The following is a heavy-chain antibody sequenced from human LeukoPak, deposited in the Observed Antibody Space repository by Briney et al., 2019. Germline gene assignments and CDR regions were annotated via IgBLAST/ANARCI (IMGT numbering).Heavy chain of an antibody. J-gene: IGHJ4*02. D-gene: IGHD6-19*01. V-gene: IGHV4-61*01. Sequence: PSETLSLTCAVSGGSISSSNWWSWIRQPPGKGLEWIGYIYYSGSTNYNPSLKSRVTISVDTSKNQFSLNLSSVTAADTAVYYCARDLLSTAGYFDYWGQGTLVTVSS. CDR3: ARDLLSTAGYFDY. CDR2: IYYSGST. CDR1: GGSISSSNW.